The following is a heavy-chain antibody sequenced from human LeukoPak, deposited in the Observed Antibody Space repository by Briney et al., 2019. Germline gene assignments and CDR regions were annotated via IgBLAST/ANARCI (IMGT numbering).Heavy chain of an antibody. CDR3: ARDGGEYDFWSGYPDY. J-gene: IGHJ4*02. V-gene: IGHV3-21*01. CDR2: ISGSSSYI. D-gene: IGHD3-3*01. CDR1: GFTFSTSR. Sequence: GACLRLSCAASGFTFSTSRMNWVRQAPGKGLEWVSSISGSSSYIYYADSLKGRFTISRDNAKNSLYLQMNSLRAEDTAVYYCARDGGEYDFWSGYPDYWGQGTLVTVSS.